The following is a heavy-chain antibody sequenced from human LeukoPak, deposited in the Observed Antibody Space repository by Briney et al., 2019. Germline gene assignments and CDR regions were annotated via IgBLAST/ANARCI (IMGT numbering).Heavy chain of an antibody. CDR2: ISDDGSSK. CDR1: GFTFSRYA. V-gene: IGHV3-30-3*01. CDR3: ARDGVCSGGSCYSSYFDY. J-gene: IGHJ4*02. D-gene: IGHD2-15*01. Sequence: GGSLRLSCAASGFTFSRYAMHWVRQTPGKGPEWVAVISDDGSSKYYADSVKGRFTISRDNSKNTLYLQMNSLRAEDTAVYYCARDGVCSGGSCYSSYFDYWGQGTLVTVSS.